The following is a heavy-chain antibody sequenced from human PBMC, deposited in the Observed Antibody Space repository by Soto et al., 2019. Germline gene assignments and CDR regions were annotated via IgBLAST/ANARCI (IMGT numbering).Heavy chain of an antibody. CDR2: ISAFTGKT. V-gene: IGHV1-18*04. J-gene: IGHJ4*02. D-gene: IGHD3-22*01. CDR3: ARDRESRGGYPFDH. Sequence: QVQLVQSGAEVKKTGASVKVSCKASGFIFTSYGFTWVRQAPGQGLEWLGWISAFTGKTNYAQRLQGRLTMTRDTSTNTAYMELRSLRSDDTAVYYCARDRESRGGYPFDHWGQGTLVTVSS. CDR1: GFIFTSYG.